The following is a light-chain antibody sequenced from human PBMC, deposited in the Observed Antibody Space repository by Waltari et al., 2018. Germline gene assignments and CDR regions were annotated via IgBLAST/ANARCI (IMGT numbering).Light chain of an antibody. Sequence: DIQMTQSPSSLSATVGDRVTITCRASQSISDHLHWYQHKPGRAPRLLIYSSFSLQGGVPSRFSGGGFGTEFMLIINGLQPEDSAIYYCQQGASSPPTFGQGTVVEI. CDR2: SSF. CDR1: QSISDH. V-gene: IGKV1-39*01. CDR3: QQGASSPPT. J-gene: IGKJ1*01.